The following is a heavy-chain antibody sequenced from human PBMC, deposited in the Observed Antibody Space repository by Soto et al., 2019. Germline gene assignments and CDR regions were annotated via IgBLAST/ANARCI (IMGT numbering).Heavy chain of an antibody. J-gene: IGHJ5*02. V-gene: IGHV4-4*01. CDR3: ARDGGEWLESGGGWLDP. CDR2: IFHSGST. CDR1: GDSISNFHW. D-gene: IGHD3-10*01. Sequence: VQLHESGPGLVKASGTLSLTCAVSGDSISNFHWWTWLRQPPGRGLEWIGEIFHSGSTTYNPSLKGRVTISADKSTNQFSLSLNSVTAADPAVYCCARDGGEWLESGGGWLDPWGQGILVIVSS.